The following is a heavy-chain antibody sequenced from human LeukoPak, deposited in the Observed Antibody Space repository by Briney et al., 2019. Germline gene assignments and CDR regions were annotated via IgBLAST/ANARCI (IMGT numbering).Heavy chain of an antibody. V-gene: IGHV3-23*01. J-gene: IGHJ4*02. Sequence: GGSLRLSCAASGFTFSNYAMSWVRQAPGKGLEWVPAISDSGGNTYYADSVKGRFTISRDNSKNTLYLQMSSLRAEDTAVYYCAKDQVPQQLVRYFDYWGQGTLVTVSS. CDR2: ISDSGGNT. D-gene: IGHD6-13*01. CDR1: GFTFSNYA. CDR3: AKDQVPQQLVRYFDY.